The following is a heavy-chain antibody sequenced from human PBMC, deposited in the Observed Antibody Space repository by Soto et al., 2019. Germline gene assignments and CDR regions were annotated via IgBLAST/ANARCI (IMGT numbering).Heavy chain of an antibody. J-gene: IGHJ6*02. Sequence: VKVSCKASGGTFSSYAISWVRQAPGQGLEWMGGIIPIFGTANYAQKFQGRVTITADESTSTAYMELSSLRSEDKAVYYCASPDDAQHYYYYGMDVWGQGNTVTVSS. CDR3: ASPDDAQHYYYYGMDV. CDR1: GGTFSSYA. V-gene: IGHV1-69*13. CDR2: IIPIFGTA. D-gene: IGHD5-18*01.